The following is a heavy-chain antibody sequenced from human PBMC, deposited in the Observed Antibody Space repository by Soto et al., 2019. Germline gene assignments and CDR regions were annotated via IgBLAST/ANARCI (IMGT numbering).Heavy chain of an antibody. Sequence: GGSLRLSCAASGFTFSNAWMNWVRQAPGKGLEWVGRIKSKTDGGTTDYAAPVKGRFTISRDDSKNTLYLQMNSLKTEDTAVYYCTTDPIRRGYNLYGMDVWGQGTTVTVSS. CDR3: TTDPIRRGYNLYGMDV. D-gene: IGHD5-18*01. CDR2: IKSKTDGGTT. J-gene: IGHJ6*02. CDR1: GFTFSNAW. V-gene: IGHV3-15*07.